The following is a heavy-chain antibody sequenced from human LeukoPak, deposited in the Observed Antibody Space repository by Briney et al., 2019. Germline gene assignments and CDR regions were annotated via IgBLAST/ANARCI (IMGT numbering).Heavy chain of an antibody. Sequence: PGGSLRLSCAASGFTFSDYYMSWIRQAPGKGLEWVSYISSSGSTIYYADSVKGRFTISRDNAKNSLYLQMNSLRAEDTAVYYCARPVNSMVRGVRYAAPPDYWGQGTLVTVSS. V-gene: IGHV3-11*01. J-gene: IGHJ4*02. D-gene: IGHD3-10*01. CDR1: GFTFSDYY. CDR3: ARPVNSMVRGVRYAAPPDY. CDR2: ISSSGSTI.